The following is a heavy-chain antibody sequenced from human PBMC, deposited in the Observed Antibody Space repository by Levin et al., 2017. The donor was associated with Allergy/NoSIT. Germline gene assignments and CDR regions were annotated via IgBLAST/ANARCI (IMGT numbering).Heavy chain of an antibody. CDR3: ARTSYSASWRHQDF. J-gene: IGHJ4*02. V-gene: IGHV1-69*01. CDR2: IIPVFGTT. Sequence: KISCKASGVTFNSYVISWVRQAPGQGLEWMGGIIPVFGTTHYAESFQGRVTITADESTSTSYMELSSLRSDDTAVYYCARTSYSASWRHQDFWGQGTLVTVSS. D-gene: IGHD2-15*01. CDR1: GVTFNSYV.